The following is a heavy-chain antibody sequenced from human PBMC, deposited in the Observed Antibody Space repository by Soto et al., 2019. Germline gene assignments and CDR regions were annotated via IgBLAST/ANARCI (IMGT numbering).Heavy chain of an antibody. CDR3: AREGPSGNNRGWDTRGDY. V-gene: IGHV3-21*02. CDR2: IGGSGTCI. J-gene: IGHJ4*02. D-gene: IGHD1-26*01. CDR1: GFIFSTYS. Sequence: EVQLVESGGGLVKPGASLRLSCAASGFIFSTYSMTWVRQAPGKGLEWIASIGGSGTCIYQAESGEGRFTIARDNANNSVYLQMNSLRVGATAVYYCAREGPSGNNRGWDTRGDYWGQGTLVTVS.